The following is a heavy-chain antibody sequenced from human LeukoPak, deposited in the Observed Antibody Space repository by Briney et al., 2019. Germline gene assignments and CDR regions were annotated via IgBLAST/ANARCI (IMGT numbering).Heavy chain of an antibody. D-gene: IGHD3-3*02. V-gene: IGHV4-4*07. Sequence: SETLSLTCTVSGGSISSYYWSWIRQPAGKGLEWIGRIYTSGSTNYNPSLKGRVTMSVDTSKNQFSLKLSSVTAADTAVYYCARGLAPYYYYGMDVWGQGTTVTVSS. J-gene: IGHJ6*02. CDR2: IYTSGST. CDR3: ARGLAPYYYYGMDV. CDR1: GGSISSYY.